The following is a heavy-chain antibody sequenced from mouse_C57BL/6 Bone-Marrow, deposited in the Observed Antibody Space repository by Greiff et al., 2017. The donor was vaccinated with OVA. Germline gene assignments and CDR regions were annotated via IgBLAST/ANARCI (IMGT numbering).Heavy chain of an antibody. D-gene: IGHD1-1*01. J-gene: IGHJ1*03. CDR2: INYDGSST. CDR3: ARDSGYYGSSYWYFDV. V-gene: IGHV5-16*01. Sequence: EVQLVESEGGLVQPGSSMKLSCTASGFTFSDYYMAWVRPVPEKGLEWVANINYDGSSTYYLDSLKSRFIISRDNAKNILYLQMSSLKSEDTATYYCARDSGYYGSSYWYFDVWGTGTTVTVSS. CDR1: GFTFSDYY.